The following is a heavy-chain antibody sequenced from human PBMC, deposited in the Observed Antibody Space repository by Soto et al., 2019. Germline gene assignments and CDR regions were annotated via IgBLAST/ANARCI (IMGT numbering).Heavy chain of an antibody. D-gene: IGHD3-10*01. Sequence: SETLSLSCTVSGGSISSGGYYWTWIRQHPGKGLEWIGYNYYSGITYYNPSLKSRVTISVDTSKNQFSLKLSSVTAADTAVYYCARDLRGGPYGMDVWGQGTTVTVSS. CDR3: ARDLRGGPYGMDV. CDR2: NYYSGIT. J-gene: IGHJ6*02. V-gene: IGHV4-31*03. CDR1: GGSISSGGYY.